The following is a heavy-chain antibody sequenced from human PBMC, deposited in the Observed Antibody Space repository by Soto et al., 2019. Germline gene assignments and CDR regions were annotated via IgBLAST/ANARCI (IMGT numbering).Heavy chain of an antibody. CDR3: ARWRMAARPNYYSYGMDV. CDR1: GYTFTSYD. V-gene: IGHV1-8*01. CDR2: MNPNSGNT. D-gene: IGHD6-6*01. Sequence: QVQLVQSGAEVKKPGASVKVSCKASGYTFTSYDINWVRQATGQGLEWMGWMNPNSGNTGYAQKFQVRVTMTRNTSISTAYMALSRLRSEDTAVYYCARWRMAARPNYYSYGMDVWGQGTTVTVSS. J-gene: IGHJ6*02.